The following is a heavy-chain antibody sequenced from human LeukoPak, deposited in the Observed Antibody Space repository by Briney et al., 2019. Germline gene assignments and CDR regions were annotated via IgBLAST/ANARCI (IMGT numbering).Heavy chain of an antibody. D-gene: IGHD2-15*01. CDR1: GYSFTSYW. CDR2: IYPGDSDT. J-gene: IGHJ4*02. Sequence: GESLKISCKGSGYSFTSYWIGWVRPMPGKGLEWVGIIYPGDSDTRYSPSFHGQVTISADKSISTAYLQWSSLTASDTAMYYCARLKCSGGSCYSDYWGQGTLVTVSS. CDR3: ARLKCSGGSCYSDY. V-gene: IGHV5-51*01.